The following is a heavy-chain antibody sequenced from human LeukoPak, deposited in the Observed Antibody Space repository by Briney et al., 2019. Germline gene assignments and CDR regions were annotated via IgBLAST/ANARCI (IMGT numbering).Heavy chain of an antibody. V-gene: IGHV3-48*03. CDR1: GFTFSSYE. CDR2: ISGSGSTI. Sequence: GGSLRLSCAASGFTFSSYEMNWVRQASGKGLEWVSYISGSGSTIYDADSVKGRFAISRDNAKNSLYLQMNSLRAEDTAVYYCARGAYYYDSSGYLATADYWGQGTLVTVSS. D-gene: IGHD3-22*01. J-gene: IGHJ4*02. CDR3: ARGAYYYDSSGYLATADY.